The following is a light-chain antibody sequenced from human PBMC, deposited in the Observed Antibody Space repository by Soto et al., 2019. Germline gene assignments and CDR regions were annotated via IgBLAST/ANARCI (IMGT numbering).Light chain of an antibody. CDR2: GAS. Sequence: EIVMTQSPATLSLSPGERATLSCRASQSVSSSYLSWYQQKPGQTPRLLIYGASIRATGIPARFSGSGSGTAFTLTISSLQPDDFATYYCQHYNSYSEAFGQGTKV. V-gene: IGKV3D-7*01. CDR3: QHYNSYSEA. CDR1: QSVSSSY. J-gene: IGKJ1*01.